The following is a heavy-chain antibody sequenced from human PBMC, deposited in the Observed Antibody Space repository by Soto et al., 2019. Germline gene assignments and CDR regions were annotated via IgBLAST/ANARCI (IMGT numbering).Heavy chain of an antibody. D-gene: IGHD5-12*01. CDR2: ISYDGSNK. Sequence: GGSLRLSCAASGFTFSSYGMHWVRQAPGKGLERVAVISYDGSNKYYADSVKGRFTISRDNSKNTLYLQMNSLRAEDTAVYYCAKDQGYSGYDYGTYYYGMDVWGQGTTVTVSS. J-gene: IGHJ6*02. CDR3: AKDQGYSGYDYGTYYYGMDV. V-gene: IGHV3-30*18. CDR1: GFTFSSYG.